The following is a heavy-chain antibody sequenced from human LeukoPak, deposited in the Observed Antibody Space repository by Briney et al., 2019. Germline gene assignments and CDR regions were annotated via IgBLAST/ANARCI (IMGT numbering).Heavy chain of an antibody. CDR2: ISYDGSNK. CDR3: AKATSWYFYFDY. D-gene: IGHD6-13*01. V-gene: IGHV3-30-3*01. CDR1: GFTFSSYA. Sequence: GGSLRLSCAASGFTFSSYAMHWVRQAPGKGLEWVAVISYDGSNKYYADSVKGRFTISRDNSKNTLYLQMNSLRAEDTAVYYCAKATSWYFYFDYWGQGTLVTVSS. J-gene: IGHJ4*02.